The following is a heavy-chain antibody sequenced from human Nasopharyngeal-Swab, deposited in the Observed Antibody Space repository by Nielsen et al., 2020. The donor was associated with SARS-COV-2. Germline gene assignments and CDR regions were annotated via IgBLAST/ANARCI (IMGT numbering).Heavy chain of an antibody. D-gene: IGHD1-1*01. CDR1: GFTFDDYA. J-gene: IGHJ3*02. CDR3: AKVGGWNDAFDI. CDR2: ISWNSGSI. Sequence: SLKISCAASGFTFDDYAMHWVRQAPGKGLEWVSGISWNSGSIGYADSVKGRFTISRDNAKNSLYLQMNSLRAEDTALYYCAKVGGWNDAFDIWGQGTMVNVSS. V-gene: IGHV3-9*01.